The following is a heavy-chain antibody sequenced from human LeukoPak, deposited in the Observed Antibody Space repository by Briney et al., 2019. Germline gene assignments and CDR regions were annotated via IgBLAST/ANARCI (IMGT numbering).Heavy chain of an antibody. V-gene: IGHV4-39*01. D-gene: IGHD4-11*01. CDR2: IYYRGST. CDR1: GGSITSSSYY. CDR3: ARHVRATVTTGVDY. Sequence: SETLSLTCTVSGGSITSSSYYWGWIRQPPGKGLEWIGSIYYRGSTYYNPSLKSRVTMSVDTSKNQFSLKLSSVTAADTAVYYCARHVRATVTTGVDYWGQGTLVTVSS. J-gene: IGHJ4*02.